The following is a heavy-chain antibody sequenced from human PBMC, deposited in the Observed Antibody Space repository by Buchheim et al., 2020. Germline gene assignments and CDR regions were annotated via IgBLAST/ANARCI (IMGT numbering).Heavy chain of an antibody. D-gene: IGHD3-22*01. V-gene: IGHV4-39*01. Sequence: QLQLQESGPGLMKPSETLPLTCTVSGGSITSSNYYWGWLRQPPGKGLEWIGSISYGENTYYSPSLKSRVTISVDTSKNQFSLKLISVTAADTAMFYCARQRRYYDSGVRFFDYWGQGIL. CDR3: ARQRRYYDSGVRFFDY. J-gene: IGHJ4*02. CDR1: GGSITSSNYY. CDR2: ISYGENT.